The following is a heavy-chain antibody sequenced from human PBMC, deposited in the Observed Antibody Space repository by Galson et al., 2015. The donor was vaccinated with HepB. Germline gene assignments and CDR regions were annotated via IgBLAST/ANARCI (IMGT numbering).Heavy chain of an antibody. CDR1: GFTFSSYA. Sequence: SLRLSCAASGFTFSSYAMSWIRQAPGKGLEWVSAISGSGGSTYYADSVKGRFTISRDNSKNTLYLQMNSLRAEDTAVYYCAKSEYDVGATLSDYWGQGTLVTVSS. CDR3: AKSEYDVGATLSDY. D-gene: IGHD1-26*01. CDR2: ISGSGGST. J-gene: IGHJ4*02. V-gene: IGHV3-23*01.